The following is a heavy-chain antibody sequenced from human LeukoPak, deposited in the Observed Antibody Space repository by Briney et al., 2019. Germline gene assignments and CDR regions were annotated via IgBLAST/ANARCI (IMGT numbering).Heavy chain of an antibody. D-gene: IGHD6-13*01. CDR2: IDHSGRT. CDR3: ARKSIVTAGRXXXDF. V-gene: IGHV4-34*01. CDR1: GGSFSGYY. Sequence: KPSETLSLTCAVYGGSFSGYYWSWIRQPPGKGLEWIGEIDHSGRTNSNASLKSRVTISVDMSKNQFSLRLSSVTAADTAVYYCARKSIVTAGRXXXDFWDQGTLVTVSP. J-gene: IGHJ4*02.